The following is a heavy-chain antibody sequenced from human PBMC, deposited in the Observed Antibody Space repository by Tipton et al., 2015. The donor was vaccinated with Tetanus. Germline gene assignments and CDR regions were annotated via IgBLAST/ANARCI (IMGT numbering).Heavy chain of an antibody. V-gene: IGHV4-39*07. Sequence: TLSLTCNVSGASMSSSSYYWDWIRQPPGKGLEWIGSIYYSGSSYYNPSLESRVTISLDRSKNQFSLSLRSVTAADTAVYFCSRALGSTDPQQPGVYFFYYYGMDVWGHGTTVTVSS. CDR3: SRALGSTDPQQPGVYFFYYYGMDV. CDR2: IYYSGSS. J-gene: IGHJ6*02. CDR1: GASMSSSSYY. D-gene: IGHD2-2*01.